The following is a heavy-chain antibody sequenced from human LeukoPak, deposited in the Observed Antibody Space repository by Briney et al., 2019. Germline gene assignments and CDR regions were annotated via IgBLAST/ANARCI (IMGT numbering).Heavy chain of an antibody. D-gene: IGHD2-15*01. V-gene: IGHV3-53*01. CDR3: AREYEGYCSGGSCFRGTYNWFDP. CDR1: GFTVSSNC. Sequence: GGSLRLSCAASGFTVSSNCMSWVRQAPGKGLEWVSVIYSGGSTYYADSVKGRFTISRDNSKNTLYLQMNSLRAEDTAVYYCAREYEGYCSGGSCFRGTYNWFDPWGQGTLVTVSS. CDR2: IYSGGST. J-gene: IGHJ5*02.